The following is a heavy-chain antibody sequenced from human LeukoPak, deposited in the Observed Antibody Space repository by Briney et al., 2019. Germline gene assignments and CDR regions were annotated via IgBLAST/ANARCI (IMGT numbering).Heavy chain of an antibody. J-gene: IGHJ6*02. V-gene: IGHV3-21*01. CDR2: ISSSSSYI. D-gene: IGHD2-2*01. CDR3: ARDKGIVVVPAAMNYHYYGMDV. Sequence: GGSLRLSCAASGFTFSSYSMNWVRQAPGKGLEWVSSISSSSSYIYYADSVKGRFTISRDNAKNSLYLQMNSLRAEDTAVYYCARDKGIVVVPAAMNYHYYGMDVWGQGTTVTVSS. CDR1: GFTFSSYS.